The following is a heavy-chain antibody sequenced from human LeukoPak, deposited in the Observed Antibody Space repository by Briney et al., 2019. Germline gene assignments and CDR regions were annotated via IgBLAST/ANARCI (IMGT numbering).Heavy chain of an antibody. Sequence: SETLSLTCAVYGGSFSGYYWSWIRQPPGKGLEWIGEINHSGSTNYNPSLKSRVTISVDTSKNQFSLKLSSVTAADTAVYYCARSRTYDYVWGSYRPTRGEAFDYWGQGTLVTVSS. CDR2: INHSGST. CDR3: ARSRTYDYVWGSYRPTRGEAFDY. J-gene: IGHJ4*02. D-gene: IGHD3-16*02. V-gene: IGHV4-34*01. CDR1: GGSFSGYY.